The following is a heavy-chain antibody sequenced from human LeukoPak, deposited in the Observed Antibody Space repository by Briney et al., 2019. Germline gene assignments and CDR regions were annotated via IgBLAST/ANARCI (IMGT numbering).Heavy chain of an antibody. Sequence: ASVKVSCKASGYTFTSYYIHWVRQAPGQGLKWMGMINPSGGSTSYAQKFQGRVTMTRDTSTRTVYMELSSLRSEDTAVYYCARDLNFDYWGQGTLVTVSS. V-gene: IGHV1-46*01. CDR3: ARDLNFDY. CDR2: INPSGGST. J-gene: IGHJ4*02. CDR1: GYTFTSYY.